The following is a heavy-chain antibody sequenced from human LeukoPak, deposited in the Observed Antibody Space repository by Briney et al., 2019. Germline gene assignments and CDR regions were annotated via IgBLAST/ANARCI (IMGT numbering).Heavy chain of an antibody. D-gene: IGHD6-13*01. V-gene: IGHV1-18*01. CDR3: ARFDDSRSWYSDDY. CDR1: GYTFTNFG. CDR2: ISAFNGKT. Sequence: ASVRVSCKASGYTFTNFGLSWVRQAPGQGLEWMGWISAFNGKTEYAPKFQGRVTLTTDTSTSTAYIELRSLRSDDTAMYYCARFDDSRSWYSDDYWGQGTLVIVSS. J-gene: IGHJ4*02.